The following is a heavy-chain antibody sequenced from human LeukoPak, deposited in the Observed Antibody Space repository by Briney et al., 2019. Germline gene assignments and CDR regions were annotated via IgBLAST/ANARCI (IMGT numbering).Heavy chain of an antibody. Sequence: GGSLRLSCSASGFTFSTYAIHWVRQAPGKGLEYVSAISSNGGTTYYADSVKGRFDISRDNSKNTLYLQMSSLRAEDTALYYCVRDRGYYFDYWGQGTLVTVSS. CDR1: GFTFSTYA. CDR2: ISSNGGTT. CDR3: VRDRGYYFDY. V-gene: IGHV3-64D*09. J-gene: IGHJ4*02. D-gene: IGHD3-10*01.